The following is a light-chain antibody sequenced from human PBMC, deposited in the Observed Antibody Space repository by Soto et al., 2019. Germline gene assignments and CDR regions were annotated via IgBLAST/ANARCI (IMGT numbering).Light chain of an antibody. CDR3: QQFNYWLAT. CDR2: DAS. V-gene: IGKV3-15*01. Sequence: EIVMTQSPATLSVSPGESATLSCRASQSVSGYLAWYQQKPGQSPRLLIYDASTRAAGFPARFSGSGYGTEFTLTISSLQSEDFAIYYCQQFNYWLATFGQGTKVDIK. CDR1: QSVSGY. J-gene: IGKJ1*01.